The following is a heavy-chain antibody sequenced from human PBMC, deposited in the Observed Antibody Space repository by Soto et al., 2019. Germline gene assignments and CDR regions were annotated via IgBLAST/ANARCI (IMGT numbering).Heavy chain of an antibody. CDR1: GGYIRSSSYY. CDR3: ARSMDCGGDCGFDL. J-gene: IGHJ2*01. D-gene: IGHD2-21*01. Sequence: SETLSLTSTVSGGYIRSSSYYWGWIRQPPGKGLEWIGNIYYSGSTNYNPSLKSRVTISVDTSKNQFSLKLSSVTAADTAVYYCARSMDCGGDCGFDLWGRGTLVTVSS. V-gene: IGHV4-39*07. CDR2: IYYSGST.